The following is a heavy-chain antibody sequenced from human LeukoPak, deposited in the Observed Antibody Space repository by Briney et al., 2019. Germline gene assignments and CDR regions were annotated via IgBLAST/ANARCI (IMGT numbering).Heavy chain of an antibody. Sequence: SETLSLTCAVSGGSISRSNWCIWVRQPPGKGLEWIGEIYQSGSTNYNPSLKSRVTISVDKSKNQFSLKLTSVTAADTAVYYCARLVGGTAWFDPWGQGTLVTVSS. D-gene: IGHD3-16*01. CDR2: IYQSGST. V-gene: IGHV4-4*02. J-gene: IGHJ5*02. CDR1: GGSISRSNW. CDR3: ARLVGGTAWFDP.